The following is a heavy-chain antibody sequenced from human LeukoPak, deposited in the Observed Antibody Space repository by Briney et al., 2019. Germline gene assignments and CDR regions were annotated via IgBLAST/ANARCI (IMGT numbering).Heavy chain of an antibody. CDR1: GFTFSTYL. CDR3: VFFYTALKIPY. V-gene: IGHV3-74*01. J-gene: IGHJ4*02. D-gene: IGHD2-21*02. CDR2: INPEGTTA. Sequence: QPGGSLRLSCAASGFTFSTYLMHWVRQAPGKGLVWVSVINPEGTTATYADSVKGRFTISRDNAKNTLYLQMDSLRAEDTAIYYCVFFYTALKIPYWGQGGLVTVSS.